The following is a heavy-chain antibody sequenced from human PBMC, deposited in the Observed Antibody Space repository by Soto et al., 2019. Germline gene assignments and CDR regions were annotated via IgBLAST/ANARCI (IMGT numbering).Heavy chain of an antibody. J-gene: IGHJ6*03. V-gene: IGHV4-59*01. Sequence: QVQLQESGPGLVKPSETLSLTCTVSGGSISSYYWSWIRQPPGKGLEWIGYIYYSGSTNYNPSLKSRVTISVDTSKNQFSLKLSSVTAADTAVYYCASISSGWSEDYCYYMDVWGKGTTVTVSS. D-gene: IGHD6-19*01. CDR2: IYYSGST. CDR3: ASISSGWSEDYCYYMDV. CDR1: GGSISSYY.